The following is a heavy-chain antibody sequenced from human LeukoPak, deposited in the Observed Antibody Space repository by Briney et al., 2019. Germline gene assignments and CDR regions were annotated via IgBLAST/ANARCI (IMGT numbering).Heavy chain of an antibody. D-gene: IGHD3-22*01. Sequence: ASVKVSCKASGYTFTSNGISWVRQAPGQGLEWMGWISAYNGNTNYAQKVQGRFTMTTDTSTSTAYMELRSLRSDDTAVYYCARVPYDSSGYYYYLDYWGQGTPVTVSS. CDR1: GYTFTSNG. CDR2: ISAYNGNT. CDR3: ARVPYDSSGYYYYLDY. J-gene: IGHJ4*02. V-gene: IGHV1-18*01.